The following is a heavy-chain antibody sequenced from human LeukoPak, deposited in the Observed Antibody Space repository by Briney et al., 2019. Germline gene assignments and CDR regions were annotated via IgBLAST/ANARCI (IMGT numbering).Heavy chain of an antibody. V-gene: IGHV4-30-4*07. J-gene: IGHJ4*02. CDR1: GGSISSGDYS. CDR2: IYYTGST. Sequence: SETLSLTRGVSGGSISSGDYSWSWIRQPPGKGLEWIGYIYYTGSTQYNPSLKSRVTMSLDKSKNQLSLKLMSVTAADTAVYYCARDNVSCRGNRCYPEYYFDSWGQGTLVTVSS. D-gene: IGHD2-15*01. CDR3: ARDNVSCRGNRCYPEYYFDS.